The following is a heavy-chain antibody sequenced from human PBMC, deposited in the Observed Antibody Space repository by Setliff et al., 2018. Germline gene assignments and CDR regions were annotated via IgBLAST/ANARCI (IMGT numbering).Heavy chain of an antibody. CDR2: IYYSGSTS. V-gene: IGHV4-31*03. CDR1: GGSISSGGYY. CDR3: ARGRAGHSGH. J-gene: IGHJ4*02. D-gene: IGHD6-25*01. Sequence: PSETLSLTCTFSGGSISSGGYYWSWIRQHPGKGLEWIGYIYYSGSTSYYNPSLKSRVTISVDTSKNQFSLKLSSVTAADTAVYYCARGRAGHSGHWGQGTRVTVSS.